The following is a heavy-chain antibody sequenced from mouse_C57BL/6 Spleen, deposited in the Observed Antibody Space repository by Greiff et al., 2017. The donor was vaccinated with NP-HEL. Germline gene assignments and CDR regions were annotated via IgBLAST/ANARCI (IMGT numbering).Heavy chain of an antibody. D-gene: IGHD2-3*01. Sequence: VHVKQSGAELVRPGASVKLSCTASGFNITDYYMHWVKQRPEQGLEWIGRIDPEDGDTEYAPKFQGKATMTADTSSNTAYLHLSSLESEDTAVYYCTTEDGSMDYWGQGTSVTGAS. V-gene: IGHV14-1*01. CDR2: IDPEDGDT. J-gene: IGHJ4*01. CDR3: TTEDGSMDY. CDR1: GFNITDYY.